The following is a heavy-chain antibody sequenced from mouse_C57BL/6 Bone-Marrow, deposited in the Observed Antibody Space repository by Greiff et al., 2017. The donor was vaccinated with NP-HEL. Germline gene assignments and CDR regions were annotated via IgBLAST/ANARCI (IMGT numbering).Heavy chain of an antibody. CDR1: GFTFSDAW. CDR3: TRFPYYGSSTQAWFAY. D-gene: IGHD1-1*01. CDR2: IRNKANNHAT. J-gene: IGHJ3*01. Sequence: EVKLMESGGGLVQPGGSMKLSCAASGFTFSDAWMDWVRQSPEKGLEWVAEIRNKANNHATYYAESVKGRFTISRDDSKSSVYLQMNSLRAEDTGIYYCTRFPYYGSSTQAWFAYWGQGTLVTVSA. V-gene: IGHV6-6*01.